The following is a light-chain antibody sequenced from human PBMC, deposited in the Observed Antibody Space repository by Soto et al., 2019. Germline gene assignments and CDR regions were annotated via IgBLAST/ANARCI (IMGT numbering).Light chain of an antibody. J-gene: IGLJ1*01. CDR3: CSYAGGYTFV. V-gene: IGLV2-11*01. Sequence: QSVLTQTPSVSGSPGQSVTISCTGSSRDVGGYNYVSWYQQYPGKAPKVIIYDVTMRPSGVPHRFSGSKSGDTASLTISGLQDEDEADYYCCSYAGGYTFVFGTGTKVTVL. CDR1: SRDVGGYNY. CDR2: DVT.